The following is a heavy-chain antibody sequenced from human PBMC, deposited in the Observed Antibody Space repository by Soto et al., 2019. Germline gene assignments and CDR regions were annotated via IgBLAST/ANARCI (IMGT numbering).Heavy chain of an antibody. D-gene: IGHD3-10*01. CDR1: GRSLSGYY. J-gene: IGHJ3*02. CDR3: GYGSGSYSAFDI. CDR2: INHSGST. V-gene: IGHV4-34*01. Sequence: QVQLQQWGAGLLKPSETLSLTCAVYGRSLSGYYWSWICQPPGKGLEWIGEINHSGSTNYNPSLKSRVTISVNTSKNQFSLKLSSVTAADTAVYYCGYGSGSYSAFDIWGQGTMVTVSS.